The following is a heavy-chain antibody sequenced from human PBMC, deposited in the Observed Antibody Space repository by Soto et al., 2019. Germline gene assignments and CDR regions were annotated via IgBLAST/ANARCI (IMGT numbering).Heavy chain of an antibody. D-gene: IGHD3-3*01. CDR2: IRNKANTHTT. J-gene: IGHJ4*02. Sequence: PGGSLRLSCAASGFTFSDHHIDWVLQAPGKGLEWVGRIRNKANTHTTEYAASVKGRFTISRDDSKNSMYLQMNSLKTEDTAIYYCCRGLFAASGVYFDYWGQGTLVTAPQ. CDR1: GFTFSDHH. V-gene: IGHV3-72*01. CDR3: CRGLFAASGVYFDY.